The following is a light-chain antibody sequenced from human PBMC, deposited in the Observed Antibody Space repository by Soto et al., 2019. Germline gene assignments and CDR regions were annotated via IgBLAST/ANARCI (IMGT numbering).Light chain of an antibody. Sequence: EVVLTQSPATLSSSQGERTPFACRDSQSVTNYLTWYQQKPGQAPRLLIYEASNRATGIPARFSGSGSGTDFTLTISSLEAEDFALYYCQQRSKWPVTFGGGTKVDI. CDR2: EAS. J-gene: IGKJ4*01. CDR1: QSVTNY. CDR3: QQRSKWPVT. V-gene: IGKV3-11*01.